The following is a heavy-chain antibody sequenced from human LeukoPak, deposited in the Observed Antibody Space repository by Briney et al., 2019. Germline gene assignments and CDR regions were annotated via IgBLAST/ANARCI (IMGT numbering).Heavy chain of an antibody. CDR2: FDPEDGET. CDR1: GYTLTELS. CDR3: ATVSLGHCSGGSCYAWFDP. J-gene: IGHJ5*02. V-gene: IGHV1-24*01. Sequence: ASVKVSCKVSGYTLTELSMHWVRQAPGKGLEWMGGFDPEDGETIYAQKFQGRVTMTEDKSTDTAYMKLSSLRSEDTAVYYCATVSLGHCSGGSCYAWFDPWGQGTLVTVSS. D-gene: IGHD2-15*01.